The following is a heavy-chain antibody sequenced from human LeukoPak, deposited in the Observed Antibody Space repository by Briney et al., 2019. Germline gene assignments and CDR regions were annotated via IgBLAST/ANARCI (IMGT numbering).Heavy chain of an antibody. V-gene: IGHV1-69*13. Sequence: SVKVSCKASGGTFNNYTISWVRQAPGQGLEWVGGIIPIFGTANYAQKFQGRVTITADESTSTAYMELSSLRSEDTAVYYCARDQRAAAGTIDWFDPWGQGTLVTVSS. CDR1: GGTFNNYT. D-gene: IGHD6-13*01. J-gene: IGHJ5*02. CDR2: IIPIFGTA. CDR3: ARDQRAAAGTIDWFDP.